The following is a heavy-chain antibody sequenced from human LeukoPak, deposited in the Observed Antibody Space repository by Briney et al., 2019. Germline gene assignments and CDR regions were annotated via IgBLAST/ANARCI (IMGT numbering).Heavy chain of an antibody. J-gene: IGHJ4*02. Sequence: ASVKVSCKASGYTFTSYGISWVRQAPGQGLEGMGWISAYNGNTNYAQKLQGRVTMTTDTSTSTAYMELRSLRSDDTAVYYCARGQEGIAAAGDTSYYFDYWGQGTLVTVSS. CDR1: GYTFTSYG. V-gene: IGHV1-18*01. CDR2: ISAYNGNT. CDR3: ARGQEGIAAAGDTSYYFDY. D-gene: IGHD6-13*01.